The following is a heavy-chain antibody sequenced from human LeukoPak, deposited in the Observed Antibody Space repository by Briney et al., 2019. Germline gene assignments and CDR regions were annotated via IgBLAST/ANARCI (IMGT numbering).Heavy chain of an antibody. D-gene: IGHD3-9*01. CDR3: TRDLMDYDVSTGLHHYYMDA. V-gene: IGHV3-74*01. J-gene: IGHJ6*04. CDR1: GFTFSSYW. CDR2: INGDGRNI. Sequence: PGGSLRLSCVASGFTFSSYWMYWVRQAPRKGLVWVSRINGDGRNINYADSVRGRFTISRDNAKNTLYLQMNTLRVEDTAVYYCTRDLMDYDVSTGLHHYYMDAWGKGTTVTVSS.